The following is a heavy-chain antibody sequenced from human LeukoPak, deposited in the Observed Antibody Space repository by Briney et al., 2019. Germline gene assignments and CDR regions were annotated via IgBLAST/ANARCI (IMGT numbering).Heavy chain of an antibody. J-gene: IGHJ4*02. D-gene: IGHD1-1*01. V-gene: IGHV4-38-2*02. CDR1: GCSISSGYY. CDR3: ARGGLQLGY. CDR2: IYHSGST. Sequence: PSETLSLTCTVSGCSISSGYYWGWIRQPPGKGLEWIGSIYHSGSTYYNPSLKSRVTISVDTSKNQFSLKLSSVTAADTAVYYCARGGLQLGYWGQGTLVTASS.